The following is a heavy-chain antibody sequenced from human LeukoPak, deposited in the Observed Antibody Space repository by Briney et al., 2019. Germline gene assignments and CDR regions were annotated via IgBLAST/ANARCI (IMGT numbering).Heavy chain of an antibody. CDR1: GFTFSSYG. Sequence: PGGSLRLSCAASGFTFSSYGMHWVRQAPGKGLEWVASISDDGLSTFYSDSVKGRFTISRDDSNNALSLAMTSLRSEDTAIYYCARRALRGQTVRGGHHLGPWGLGTLVAVSS. D-gene: IGHD1-14*01. V-gene: IGHV3-30*06. CDR3: ARRALRGQTVRGGHHLGP. J-gene: IGHJ5*02. CDR2: ISDDGLST.